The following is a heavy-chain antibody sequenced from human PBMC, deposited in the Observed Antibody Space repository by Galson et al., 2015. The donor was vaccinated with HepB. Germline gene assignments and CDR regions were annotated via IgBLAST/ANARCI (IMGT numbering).Heavy chain of an antibody. V-gene: IGHV1-46*01. CDR2: INPSGGST. D-gene: IGHD4-17*01. CDR1: GYSFTSYY. CDR3: ARDVDMTTVTTYFDY. Sequence: SVKVSCKASGYSFTSYYMHWARQAPGQGLEWMGIINPSGGSTSYAQKFQGRVTMTRDTSTSTVYMELSSLRSDDTAVYYCARDVDMTTVTTYFDYWGQGTLVTVSS. J-gene: IGHJ4*02.